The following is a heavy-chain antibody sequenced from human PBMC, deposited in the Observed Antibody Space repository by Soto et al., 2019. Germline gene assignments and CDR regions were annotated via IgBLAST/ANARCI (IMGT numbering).Heavy chain of an antibody. V-gene: IGHV3-21*01. CDR1: GFTFSSYS. CDR2: ISSSSSYI. Sequence: EVQLVESGGGLVKPGGSLRLSCAASGFTFSSYSMNWVRQAPGKGLEWVSSISSSSSYIYYADSVKGRFTISRDNAKNSLYLQMNSLRAEDTAVYYCARDIVPSDCSSTSCRLPDYWGQGTLVTVSS. CDR3: ARDIVPSDCSSTSCRLPDY. D-gene: IGHD2-2*01. J-gene: IGHJ4*02.